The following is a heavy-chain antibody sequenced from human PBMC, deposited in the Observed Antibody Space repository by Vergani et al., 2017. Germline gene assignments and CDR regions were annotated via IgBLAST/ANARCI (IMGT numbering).Heavy chain of an antibody. CDR2: INHSGST. CDR1: GGSFSGYY. Sequence: QVQLQQWGAGLLKPSETLSLTCAVYGGSFSGYYWSWIRQPPGKGLEWIGEINHSGSTNYNPSLKSRVTISVDTSKNQFSLKLSSVTAADTAVYYCARIIAVAGTWPRGYYYYMDVWGKGP. CDR3: ARIIAVAGTWPRGYYYYMDV. D-gene: IGHD6-19*01. V-gene: IGHV4-34*01. J-gene: IGHJ6*03.